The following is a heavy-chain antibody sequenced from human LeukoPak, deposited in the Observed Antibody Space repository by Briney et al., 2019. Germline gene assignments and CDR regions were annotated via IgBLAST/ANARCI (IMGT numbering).Heavy chain of an antibody. Sequence: SGGSLRLSCAASGFTFSSYVMHWVRQAPGKGLEWVAIISYDGSNEYYADSVKGRFTISRDNSKNTLYLQMKSLRAEDTAVYYCARDDSAGSSMDVWGKGTTVTVSS. D-gene: IGHD4-11*01. CDR2: ISYDGSNE. V-gene: IGHV3-30*04. CDR1: GFTFSSYV. J-gene: IGHJ6*03. CDR3: ARDDSAGSSMDV.